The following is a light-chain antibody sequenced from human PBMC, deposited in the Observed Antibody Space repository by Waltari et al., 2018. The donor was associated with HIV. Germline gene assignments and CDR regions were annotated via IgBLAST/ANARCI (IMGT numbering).Light chain of an antibody. V-gene: IGKV1-39*01. J-gene: IGKJ2*01. CDR3: QQSYSNPYT. CDR2: DAS. Sequence: DIQVTQSPSSLSASVGDRVTITCRASQSITTHLNWYQHKPGKDPKVLIFDASRLQTGVPSRFRGSGSGTDFTLTISSLQTEDFATYYCQQSYSNPYTFGQGTRLQIK. CDR1: QSITTH.